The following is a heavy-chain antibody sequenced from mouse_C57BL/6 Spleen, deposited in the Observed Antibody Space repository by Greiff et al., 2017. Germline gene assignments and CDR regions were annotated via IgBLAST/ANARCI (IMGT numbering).Heavy chain of an antibody. J-gene: IGHJ3*01. CDR2: IRSKSSNYAT. CDR1: GFTFNTYA. V-gene: IGHV10-3*01. D-gene: IGHD1-1*01. CDR3: VREDYGIRKAWFAY. Sequence: DVKLVESGGGLVQPKGTLKLSCAASGFTFNTYAMHWVRQAPGKGLEWVARIRSKSSNYATYYADSVKDRITISRDDSQSMLYLQMNNRKTEDTAMYYCVREDYGIRKAWFAYWGQVTLVTVSA.